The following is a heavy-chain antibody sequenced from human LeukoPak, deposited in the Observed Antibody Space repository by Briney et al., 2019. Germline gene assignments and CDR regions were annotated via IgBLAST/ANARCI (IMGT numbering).Heavy chain of an antibody. D-gene: IGHD3-10*01. CDR2: IYPGDSDT. CDR1: GYRFSSYW. V-gene: IGHV5-51*01. Sequence: GESLQISCKGSGYRFSSYWIAWVRQMPGKGLEWMGVIYPGDSDTRYNPSFRGQVTISADKAIYTAYLQWSRLRASDTAMYYCARLYGSGRHEFDPWGQGTLVTVSS. CDR3: ARLYGSGRHEFDP. J-gene: IGHJ5*02.